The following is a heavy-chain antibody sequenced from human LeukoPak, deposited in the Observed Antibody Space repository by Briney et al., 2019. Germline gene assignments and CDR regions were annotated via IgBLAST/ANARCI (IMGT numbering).Heavy chain of an antibody. D-gene: IGHD3-10*01. CDR1: GAHISNYY. V-gene: IGHV4-4*07. CDR3: ARGEITMVRGVPRGWFDP. Sequence: PSETLSLTCTVSGAHISNYYWTWVCQSAAQGLEWIGRLHASESTIYNPSLKSRVTMSIDTSKDQLSLTLTSVTAADSAVYYCARGEITMVRGVPRGWFDPWGQGTLVTVSS. CDR2: LHASEST. J-gene: IGHJ5*02.